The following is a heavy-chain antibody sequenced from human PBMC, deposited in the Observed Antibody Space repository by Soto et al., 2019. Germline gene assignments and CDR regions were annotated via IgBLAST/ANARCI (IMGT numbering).Heavy chain of an antibody. J-gene: IGHJ4*02. Sequence: GGSLRLSCVASGFTFSDHYMTWIRQAPGKGLEWLSYISTSSSYTNYADSVKGRFTISRDYVMNSLYLQMNSLRAEDTAVYYCARLRLTGYFDYWGQGTLVTVSS. V-gene: IGHV3-11*03. CDR2: ISTSSSYT. CDR1: GFTFSDHY. CDR3: ARLRLTGYFDY.